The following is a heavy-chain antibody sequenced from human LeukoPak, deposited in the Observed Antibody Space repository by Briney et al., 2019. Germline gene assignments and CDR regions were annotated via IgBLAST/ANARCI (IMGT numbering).Heavy chain of an antibody. CDR3: ARVFPYCSSTSCYIVKDKYYFDY. CDR1: GFTFSSYW. J-gene: IGHJ4*02. CDR2: IKQDGSEK. V-gene: IGHV3-7*01. Sequence: GGSLRLSCAASGFTFSSYWMSWVRQAPGKGLEWVANIKQDGSEKCYVDSVKGRFTISRDNAKNSLYLQMNSLRAEDTAVYYCARVFPYCSSTSCYIVKDKYYFDYWGQGTLVTVSS. D-gene: IGHD2-2*02.